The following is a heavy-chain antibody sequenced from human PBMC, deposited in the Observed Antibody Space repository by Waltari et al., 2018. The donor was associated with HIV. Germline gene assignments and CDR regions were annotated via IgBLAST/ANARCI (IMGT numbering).Heavy chain of an antibody. V-gene: IGHV3-7*02. CDR2: INPVGSTK. Sequence: DVHLVESGGALVQPGGSLRLPCEASGFPFSGYWMSWGRQAPGKGLEWVANINPVGSTKYHVDSVRGRFTISRDNAKNSLYLQMSSLRAEDTAVYYCASGLGDWGYWGRGTLVTVSS. CDR1: GFPFSGYW. D-gene: IGHD2-21*02. CDR3: ASGLGDWGY. J-gene: IGHJ4*02.